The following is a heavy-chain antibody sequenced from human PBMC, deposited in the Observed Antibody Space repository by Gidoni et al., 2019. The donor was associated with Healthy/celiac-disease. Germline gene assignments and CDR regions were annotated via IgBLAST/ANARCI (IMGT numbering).Heavy chain of an antibody. D-gene: IGHD6-6*01. Sequence: EVQLVESGGGLVQPGRSLRLSCAASGFTFDDCAMHWVRQAPGKGLEWVSGISWNSGIIGYADSVKGRFTISRDNAKNSLYLQMNSLRAEDTALYYCAKDIAARPEHKFDYWGQGTLVTVSS. CDR1: GFTFDDCA. J-gene: IGHJ4*02. CDR3: AKDIAARPEHKFDY. CDR2: ISWNSGII. V-gene: IGHV3-9*01.